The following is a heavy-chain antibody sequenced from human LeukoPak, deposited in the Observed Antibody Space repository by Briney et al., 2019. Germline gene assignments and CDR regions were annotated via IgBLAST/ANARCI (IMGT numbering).Heavy chain of an antibody. V-gene: IGHV1-69*13. Sequence: SVKVSCKASGGTFSSYAISWVRQAPGQGLEWMGGIIPIFGTANYAQKFQGRVTITADESTSTAYMELSSLRSEDTAVYYCARGPLNYGDSPPYYSNMDAGGKGTRVTVP. D-gene: IGHD4-17*01. CDR1: GGTFSSYA. J-gene: IGHJ6*03. CDR2: IIPIFGTA. CDR3: ARGPLNYGDSPPYYSNMDA.